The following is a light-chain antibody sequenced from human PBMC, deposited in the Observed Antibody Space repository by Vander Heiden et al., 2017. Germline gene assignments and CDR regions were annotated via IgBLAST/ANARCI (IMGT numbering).Light chain of an antibody. Sequence: QLALTQSPSASASLVASVKLTCTLTSGHSNYAIAWHQQQPEKGPRYLMKINKDGSHTKGDGIPDRFSSSSSGAERHLLISSLQSEDEADYYCQTWDSGIQVFGGGTKLTVL. CDR1: SGHSNYA. CDR2: INKDGSH. CDR3: QTWDSGIQV. V-gene: IGLV4-69*01. J-gene: IGLJ3*02.